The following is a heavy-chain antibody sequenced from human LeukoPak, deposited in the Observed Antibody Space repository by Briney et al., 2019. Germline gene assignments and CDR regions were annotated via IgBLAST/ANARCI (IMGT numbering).Heavy chain of an antibody. CDR1: AYTFTDYY. Sequence: ASVKVSCKASAYTFTDYYVHWVRQAPGQGLEWMGRINPSSGDTNYAQNFQGRVTMTRDTSISTAYMELSRLRSDDTAAYYCARAGRNYYGSGSYYPLHFDYWGQGTLVTVSS. CDR3: ARAGRNYYGSGSYYPLHFDY. V-gene: IGHV1-2*06. D-gene: IGHD3-10*01. J-gene: IGHJ4*02. CDR2: INPSSGDT.